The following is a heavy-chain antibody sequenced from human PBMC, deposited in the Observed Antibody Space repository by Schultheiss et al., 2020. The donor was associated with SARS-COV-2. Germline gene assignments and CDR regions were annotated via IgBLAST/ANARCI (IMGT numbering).Heavy chain of an antibody. CDR3: AREVRGSYYWWFDP. D-gene: IGHD1-26*01. CDR2: ISTYNGDT. J-gene: IGHJ5*02. CDR1: GGTFSSYA. V-gene: IGHV1-18*01. Sequence: ASVKVSCKASGGTFSSYAISWVRQAPGQGLEWMGGISTYNGDTKYAQKFQGRVTLTTDTSTRTTYMELSSLRSEDTALYYCAREVRGSYYWWFDPWGQGTVVTVSS.